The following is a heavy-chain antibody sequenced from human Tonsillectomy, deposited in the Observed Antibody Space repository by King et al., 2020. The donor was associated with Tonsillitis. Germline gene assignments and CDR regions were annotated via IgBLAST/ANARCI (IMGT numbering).Heavy chain of an antibody. CDR2: ISSSSSYI. D-gene: IGHD3-3*01. CDR1: GFTFSSYN. V-gene: IGHV3-21*01. J-gene: IGHJ4*02. Sequence: VQLVESGGGLVKPGGSLRLSCAASGFTFSSYNMHWVRQAPGKGLEWVSSISSSSSYIYYADTVKGRLNISRDNAKNSLYLQMNSLRAEDTAMYYCARDHYDFWSGDYFFWGQGTLVTVSS. CDR3: ARDHYDFWSGDYFF.